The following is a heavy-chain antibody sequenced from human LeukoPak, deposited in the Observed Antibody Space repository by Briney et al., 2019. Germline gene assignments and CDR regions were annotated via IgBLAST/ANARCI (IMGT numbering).Heavy chain of an antibody. J-gene: IGHJ5*02. CDR1: GFTFSDYY. CDR2: ISSSGSTI. V-gene: IGHV3-11*04. CDR3: ARTVYYGSGPINP. Sequence: PGGSLRLSCAASGFTFSDYYMSWIRQAPGKGLEWVSYISSSGSTIYYADSVKGRFTISRDNSKNTLYLQMNSLRAEDTAVYYCARTVYYGSGPINPWGQGTLVTVSS. D-gene: IGHD3-10*01.